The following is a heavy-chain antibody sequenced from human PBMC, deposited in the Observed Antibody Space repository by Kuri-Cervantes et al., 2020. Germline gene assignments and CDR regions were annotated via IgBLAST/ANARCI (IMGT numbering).Heavy chain of an antibody. V-gene: IGHV5-51*01. CDR1: GYSSTSYW. D-gene: IGHD6-13*01. Sequence: GESLKISCKGSGYSSTSYWIGWVRQMPGKGLEWMGIIYPGGSDTRYSPSFQGQVTISADKSISTAYLQWSSLKASDTAMYYCARSFSPWCSSSWYTFDYWDQGTLVTVSS. CDR3: ARSFSPWCSSSWYTFDY. J-gene: IGHJ4*02. CDR2: IYPGGSDT.